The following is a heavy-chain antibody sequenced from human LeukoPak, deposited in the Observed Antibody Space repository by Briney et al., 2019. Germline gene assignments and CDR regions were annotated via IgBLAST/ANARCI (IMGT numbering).Heavy chain of an antibody. CDR1: GGSISSYY. CDR3: ARSFGRYYGSGSN. V-gene: IGHV4-59*01. D-gene: IGHD3-10*01. CDR2: IYYSGST. Sequence: SETLSLTCTVSGGSISSYYWSWIRQPPGKGLEWIGYIYYSGSTNYNPSLKSRVTISVDTSKNQFSLKLSSVTAADTAVYYCARSFGRYYGSGSNWGQGTMVTVSS. J-gene: IGHJ3*01.